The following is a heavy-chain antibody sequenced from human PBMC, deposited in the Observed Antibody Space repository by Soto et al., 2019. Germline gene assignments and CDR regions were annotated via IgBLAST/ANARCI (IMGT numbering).Heavy chain of an antibody. V-gene: IGHV4-59*11. Sequence: QVQMQESGTGLVKPSETLSLTCTVSGCSLSSHYCSWIRQSPGKGLEWIGYIYFTRYTNYNPSLKNRLTISVDTSKSQFSQSLNSVTAADTAVYYCATVAMTSPKVFDYWGQGTLVSVSS. CDR3: ATVAMTSPKVFDY. J-gene: IGHJ4*02. CDR2: IYFTRYT. CDR1: GCSLSSHY. D-gene: IGHD2-15*01.